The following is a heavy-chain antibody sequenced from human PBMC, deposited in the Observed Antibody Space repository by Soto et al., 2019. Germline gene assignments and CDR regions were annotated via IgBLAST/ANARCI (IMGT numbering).Heavy chain of an antibody. CDR3: AKGLPDFDS. Sequence: PGWSLRLSCAPSGFTFRDYTVNWVRQAPGKGLEWVSSISGSASFIYYADSVKGRFTISRDNDENSLYLQMDSLRDEDTAVYYCAKGLPDFDSWGQGTLVTVSS. CDR2: ISGSASFI. J-gene: IGHJ4*02. V-gene: IGHV3-21*06. CDR1: GFTFRDYT.